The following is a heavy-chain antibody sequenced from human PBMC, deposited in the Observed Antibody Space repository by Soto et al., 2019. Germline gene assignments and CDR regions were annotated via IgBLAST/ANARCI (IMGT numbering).Heavy chain of an antibody. CDR2: IYYSGST. CDR1: GGSFSGYY. D-gene: IGHD2-2*02. J-gene: IGHJ4*02. V-gene: IGHV4-31*11. CDR3: SRGRDQLLYHFAY. Sequence: SETLSLTCAVSGGSFSGYYWCWIRQRPGKGLEWIGYIYYSGSTYYNPSLKSRVTMSLDTSKNQFSLKLGSVTAADTAVYYCSRGRDQLLYHFAYWGQGTLVTVSS.